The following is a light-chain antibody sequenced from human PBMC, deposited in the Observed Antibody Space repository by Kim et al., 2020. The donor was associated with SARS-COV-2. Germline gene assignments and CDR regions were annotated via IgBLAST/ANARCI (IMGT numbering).Light chain of an antibody. CDR2: KDS. CDR1: ALPKQY. V-gene: IGLV3-25*03. Sequence: PGQTARITCSGDALPKQYAYWYQQKPGQAPVLVIYKDSERPSGIPERISGSSSGTTVTLTISGVQAEDEADYYCQSVDSSGSYVVFGGGTQLTVL. J-gene: IGLJ2*01. CDR3: QSVDSSGSYVV.